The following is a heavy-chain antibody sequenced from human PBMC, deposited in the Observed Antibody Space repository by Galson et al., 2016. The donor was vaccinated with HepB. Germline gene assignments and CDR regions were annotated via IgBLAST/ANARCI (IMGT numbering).Heavy chain of an antibody. V-gene: IGHV1-2*06. CDR3: ARSYDSNDWQHHDS. CDR1: GYTFIAFY. CDR2: INPNSGDT. Sequence: SVKVSCKAFGYTFIAFYMHWVRQAPGQGLEWMGRINPNSGDTDYAQKFQGRVTMTRDTSISAAYMELSGLRSDDTAVYYCARSYDSNDWQHHDSWGQGTLVTVSS. D-gene: IGHD3-22*01. J-gene: IGHJ4*02.